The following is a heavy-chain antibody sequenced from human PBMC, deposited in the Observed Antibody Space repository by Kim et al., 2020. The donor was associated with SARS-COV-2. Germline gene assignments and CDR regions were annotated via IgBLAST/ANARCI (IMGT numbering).Heavy chain of an antibody. J-gene: IGHJ6*02. D-gene: IGHD3-9*01. Sequence: SETLSLTCTVSGGSISSSSYYWGWIRQPPGKGLERIGSIHYSGSTYYNPSLKSRVTISVDTSKNQFSLKLSSVTAADTAVYYCARDSVLRYFDWQYYYYGMDVWGQGTTVTVSS. CDR3: ARDSVLRYFDWQYYYYGMDV. CDR2: IHYSGST. CDR1: GGSISSSSYY. V-gene: IGHV4-39*07.